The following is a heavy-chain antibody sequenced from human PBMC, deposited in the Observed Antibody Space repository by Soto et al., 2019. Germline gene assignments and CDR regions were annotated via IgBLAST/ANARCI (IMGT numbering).Heavy chain of an antibody. CDR1: CGSISSGGYY. D-gene: IGHD2-21*01. CDR3: ARVNPDHDAFDI. Sequence: TSETLSLTCTVSCGSISSGGYYWSWIRQHPGKGLEWIGYIYYSGSTNYNPSLKSRVTISVDTSKNQFSLKLSSVTAADTAVYYCARVNPDHDAFDIWGPGTMVTVSS. CDR2: IYYSGST. J-gene: IGHJ3*02. V-gene: IGHV4-31*03.